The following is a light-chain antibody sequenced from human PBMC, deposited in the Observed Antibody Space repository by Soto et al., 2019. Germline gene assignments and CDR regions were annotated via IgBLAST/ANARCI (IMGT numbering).Light chain of an antibody. CDR2: GAS. CDR3: QQYGSSPRT. V-gene: IGKV3-20*01. CDR1: QSVSSSGSY. J-gene: IGKJ1*01. Sequence: PGERATLSCRASQSVSSSGSYLAWYQQKPGQAPRLLIYGASSRATGIPDRFSGSGSGTDFTLTISRLEPEDFAVYYCQQYGSSPRTFGQGTKVEIK.